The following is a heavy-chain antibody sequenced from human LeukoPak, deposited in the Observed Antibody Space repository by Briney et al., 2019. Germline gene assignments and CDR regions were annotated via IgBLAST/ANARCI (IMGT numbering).Heavy chain of an antibody. CDR3: ARDPVPYDHHAFDI. J-gene: IGHJ3*02. CDR1: GGSISSGSYY. CDR2: IYTSGST. Sequence: PSETLSLTCTVSGGSISSGSYYWSWIRQPAGKGLEWIGRIYTSGSTNYNPSLKSRVTISVDTSKNQFSLKLSSVTAADTAVYYCARDPVPYDHHAFDIWGQGTMVTVSS. V-gene: IGHV4-61*02. D-gene: IGHD5-12*01.